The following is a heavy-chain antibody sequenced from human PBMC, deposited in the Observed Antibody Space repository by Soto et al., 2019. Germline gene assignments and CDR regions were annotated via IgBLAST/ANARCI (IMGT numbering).Heavy chain of an antibody. CDR3: ARDSGHIDYYYYYMDV. V-gene: IGHV3-33*01. J-gene: IGHJ6*03. CDR1: GFTFSSYG. Sequence: QVQLVESGGGVVQPGRSLRLSCAASGFTFSSYGMHLVRQAPGKGLEWVAVIWYDGSNKYYADSVKGRFTISRDNSKNTLYLQMNRLRAEDTAVYYCARDSGHIDYYYYYMDVWGKGTTVTVSS. CDR2: IWYDGSNK.